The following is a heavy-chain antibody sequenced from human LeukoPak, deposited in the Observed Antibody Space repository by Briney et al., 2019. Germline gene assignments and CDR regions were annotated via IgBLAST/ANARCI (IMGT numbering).Heavy chain of an antibody. CDR1: GFTFSDYY. V-gene: IGHV3-11*06. CDR3: ARAGGSYQDDAFDI. Sequence: PGGSLRLSCAASGFTFSDYYMSWIRQAPGKGLECFSYISSSSSYTNYAHSVKGRFTISRDNAKNSLYLQMNSLRAEDTAVYYCARAGGSYQDDAFDIWGQGTMVTVSS. CDR2: ISSSSSYT. J-gene: IGHJ3*02. D-gene: IGHD1-26*01.